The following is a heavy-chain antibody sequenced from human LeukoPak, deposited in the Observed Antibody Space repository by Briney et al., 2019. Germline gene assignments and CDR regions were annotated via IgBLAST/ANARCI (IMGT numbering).Heavy chain of an antibody. CDR2: IYTSGST. Sequence: SETLSLTCTVSGGSISSYSWSWIRQPAGKGLEWIGRIYTSGSTNYNPSLKSRVSMSVDTSKHQFSLKLSSVTDADTAVYCCAREGGSGSYYMDWFDPWGQGTLVTVSS. CDR1: GGSISSYS. J-gene: IGHJ5*02. CDR3: AREGGSGSYYMDWFDP. V-gene: IGHV4-4*07. D-gene: IGHD3-10*01.